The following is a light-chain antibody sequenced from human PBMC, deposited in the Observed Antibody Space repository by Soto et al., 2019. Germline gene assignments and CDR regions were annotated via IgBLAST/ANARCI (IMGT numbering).Light chain of an antibody. CDR2: SNN. CDR1: SSNIGSDT. J-gene: IGLJ1*01. V-gene: IGLV1-44*01. Sequence: QSVLTQPPSASGTPGQRVTISCSGSSSNIGSDTVNWYQQLPGTAPKLLISSNNQRPSGVPDRFSGSKSGTSASLAISGLQSEDEADYYCAAWDDSLNDYVFGTGTQLTVL. CDR3: AAWDDSLNDYV.